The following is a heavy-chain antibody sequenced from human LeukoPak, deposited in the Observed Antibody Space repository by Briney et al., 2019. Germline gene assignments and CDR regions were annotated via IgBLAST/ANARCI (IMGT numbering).Heavy chain of an antibody. Sequence: PGGCLSLSCEASGLTFSNSGMHWVRRAPGKGLVWVSRINNEGTTISYADSVKGRFTISRDNAKNTLYLQMNSLRAEDTAVYYCARVSGLGMNEYYQHWGQGTLVTVAS. CDR2: INNEGTTI. V-gene: IGHV3-74*01. CDR3: ARVSGLGMNEYYQH. D-gene: IGHD3-10*01. J-gene: IGHJ1*01. CDR1: GLTFSNSG.